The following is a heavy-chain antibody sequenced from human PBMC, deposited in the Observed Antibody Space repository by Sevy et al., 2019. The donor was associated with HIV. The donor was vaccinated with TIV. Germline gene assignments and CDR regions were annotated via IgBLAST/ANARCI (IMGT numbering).Heavy chain of an antibody. D-gene: IGHD2-2*01. V-gene: IGHV3-48*01. Sequence: GSLRLSCAASGFTFSSYSMNWVRQAPGKGLEWGSYISSSSSTIYYADSVKGRFTISRDNAKNSLYLQMNSLRAEDTAVYYCARDADPFRGYCSSTSCYGGDYWGQGTLVTVSS. CDR2: ISSSSSTI. CDR1: GFTFSSYS. J-gene: IGHJ4*02. CDR3: ARDADPFRGYCSSTSCYGGDY.